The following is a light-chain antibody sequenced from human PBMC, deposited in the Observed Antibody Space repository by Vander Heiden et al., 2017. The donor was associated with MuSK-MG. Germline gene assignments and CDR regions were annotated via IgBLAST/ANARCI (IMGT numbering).Light chain of an antibody. V-gene: IGLV3-19*01. CDR1: SLRTYY. Sequence: SSELTQDPTVSVALGQTVRITCQGDSLRTYYASWYQQKPGQAPILVIHAKNIRPSGIPDRFSGSSSGNIASFTITGAQAEDDAYYFCGSRDSSASVVFGGGTKLTVL. CDR2: AKN. CDR3: GSRDSSASVV. J-gene: IGLJ2*01.